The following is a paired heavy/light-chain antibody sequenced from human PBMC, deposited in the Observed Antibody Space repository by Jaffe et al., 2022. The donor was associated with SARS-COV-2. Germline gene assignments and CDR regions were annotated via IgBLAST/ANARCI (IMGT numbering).Heavy chain of an antibody. CDR3: ARAGGAVDGF. CDR1: GYSFTTYG. J-gene: IGHJ4*02. CDR2: ISGYNGNT. Sequence: QVQLVQSGAEVKKPGASVKVSCKASGYSFTTYGISWVRQAPGQGLEWMGWISGYNGNTKYAQRFQGRVTMTTDTSINTAYMELRSLRSGDTAVYYCARAGGAVDGFWGQGTLVTVSS. D-gene: IGHD5-12*01. V-gene: IGHV1-18*01.
Light chain of an antibody. CDR1: QSISSW. CDR3: QQYNTYSWT. J-gene: IGKJ1*01. CDR2: EAS. V-gene: IGKV1-5*03. Sequence: DIQMTQSPSTLSASVGDRVTITCRASQSISSWLAWFQQKPGKAPKLLIYEASSLESGVPSRFSGSGSGTEFTLTISSLQPDDFATYYCQQYNTYSWTFGQGTKVEIK.